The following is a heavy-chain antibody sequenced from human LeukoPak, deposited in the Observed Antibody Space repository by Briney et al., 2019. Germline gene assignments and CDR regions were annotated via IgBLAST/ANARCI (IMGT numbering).Heavy chain of an antibody. D-gene: IGHD1-26*01. V-gene: IGHV3-21*01. Sequence: GGSLRLSCAASGFTFSSYSMNWVRQAPGKGLEWVSFISSSRSYIYYADSVKGRFTISRDNAKNSLYLQMNSLRAEDTAVYYCARDLRGIVGATTGYWGQGTLVTVSS. CDR2: ISSSRSYI. CDR3: ARDLRGIVGATTGY. J-gene: IGHJ4*02. CDR1: GFTFSSYS.